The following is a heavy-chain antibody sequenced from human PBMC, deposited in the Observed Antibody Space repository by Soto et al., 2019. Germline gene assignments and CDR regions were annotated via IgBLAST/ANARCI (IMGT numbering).Heavy chain of an antibody. V-gene: IGHV3-23*01. Sequence: PGGSLRLSWAASGFTFPSYAMTWVRQAPGKGLERVSTISGSGGNTDYADSVKGRFTISRDNSNNTLYLQMDSLRAEDSAIHYCAGGSSFYYYWGQGTLVTVSS. CDR2: ISGSGGNT. J-gene: IGHJ4*02. CDR3: AGGSSFYYY. D-gene: IGHD3-22*01. CDR1: GFTFPSYA.